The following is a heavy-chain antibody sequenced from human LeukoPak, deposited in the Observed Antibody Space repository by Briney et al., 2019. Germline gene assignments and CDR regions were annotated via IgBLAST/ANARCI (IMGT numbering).Heavy chain of an antibody. CDR2: INPNSGDT. Sequence: GASVKVSCKASGYTFTRYYIHWVRQAPGQGLEWVGWINPNSGDTHSAQNFQGRVTMTRDTSISTASMDLSRLRSDDTAVYYCARAPKNDAYDIWGRGTMVTVSS. CDR3: ARAPKNDAYDI. CDR1: GYTFTRYY. V-gene: IGHV1-2*02. J-gene: IGHJ3*02.